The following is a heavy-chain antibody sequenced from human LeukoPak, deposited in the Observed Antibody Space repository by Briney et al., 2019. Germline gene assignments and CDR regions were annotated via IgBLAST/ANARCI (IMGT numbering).Heavy chain of an antibody. J-gene: IGHJ4*02. CDR1: GFTFDDYA. V-gene: IGHV3-9*01. CDR2: IGWNSGGI. CDR3: ARGRD. Sequence: GRSLRLSCAASGFTFDDYAMHWVRQAPGKGLEWVSGIGWNSGGIVYADSVKGRFTISRDNAKKSLYLQMNSLGVEDTAVYYCARGRDWGQGTLVTVSS.